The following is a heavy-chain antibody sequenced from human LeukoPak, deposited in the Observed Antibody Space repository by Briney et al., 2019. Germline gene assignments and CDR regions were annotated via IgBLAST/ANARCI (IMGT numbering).Heavy chain of an antibody. CDR2: ISGSGGST. D-gene: IGHD2-2*01. CDR3: VNNYCSSTSCPYFDY. V-gene: IGHV3-23*01. Sequence: GGSLRLSCAASGFTFSSYAMSWVRQAPGKGLEWVSAISGSGGSTYYADSVKGRFTISRDNSKNTLYLQMNSLRAEDTAVYYCVNNYCSSTSCPYFDYWGQGTLVTVSS. CDR1: GFTFSSYA. J-gene: IGHJ4*02.